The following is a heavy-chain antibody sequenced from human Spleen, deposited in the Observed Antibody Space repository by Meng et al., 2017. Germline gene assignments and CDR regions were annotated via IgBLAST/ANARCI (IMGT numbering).Heavy chain of an antibody. CDR3: AKALGYGDYVSNYYYGMDV. D-gene: IGHD4-17*01. J-gene: IGHJ6*02. CDR1: ELTSSSCG. CDR2: ISYHGSEK. V-gene: IGHV3-30*07. Sequence: GESLKISCVASELTSSSCGMHWVRQAPGKGLEWVTFISYHGSEKNYADSVKGRFTISRDNSKNTLYLQMNSLRAEDTAVYYCAKALGYGDYVSNYYYGMDVWGQGTTVTVSS.